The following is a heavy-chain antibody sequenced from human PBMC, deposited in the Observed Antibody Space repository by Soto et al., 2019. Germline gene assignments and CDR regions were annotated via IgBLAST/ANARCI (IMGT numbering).Heavy chain of an antibody. J-gene: IGHJ4*02. V-gene: IGHV3-23*01. Sequence: EVRLLESGGGLVQPGGSLRLSCAASGFTFSAYALSWARQAPGKGLEWVSTISGSGYNTHYADSVRGRFTISRDNYKNTLYLQMESLRVEDTAVYYCDGSDFWGQGTLVTVSS. CDR2: ISGSGYNT. CDR3: DGSDF. CDR1: GFTFSAYA. D-gene: IGHD1-26*01.